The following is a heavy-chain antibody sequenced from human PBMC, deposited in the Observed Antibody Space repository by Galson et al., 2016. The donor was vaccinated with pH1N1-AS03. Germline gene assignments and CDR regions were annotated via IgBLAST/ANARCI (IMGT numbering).Heavy chain of an antibody. CDR3: AKDAMSGGIVVLYNWFDS. CDR2: ISYDESHR. J-gene: IGHJ5*01. CDR1: GFTFSGYG. Sequence: SLRLSCAVSGFTFSGYGMHWVRQAPGKGLEWVAVISYDESHRYYADSVKGRFTVSRDNSKNTLYMQMNSLRTEDTAVYHCAKDAMSGGIVVLYNWFDSWGPGTLVTVSS. D-gene: IGHD3-16*02. V-gene: IGHV3-30*18.